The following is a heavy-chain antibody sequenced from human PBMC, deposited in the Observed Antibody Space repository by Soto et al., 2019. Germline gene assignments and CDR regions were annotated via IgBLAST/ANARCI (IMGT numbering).Heavy chain of an antibody. CDR2: IYYSGST. CDR1: GCSLSSYY. Sequence: AETLSLTCTGSGCSLSSYYWSWIRQPPGKGLEWIGYIYYSGSTNYNPSLKSRVTISVDTSKNQFSLKLSSVTAADTAVYYCARDHASNEGYGDYELKRRNSPHGMAVWGQGTTVTVSS. D-gene: IGHD4-17*01. V-gene: IGHV4-59*01. CDR3: ARDHASNEGYGDYELKRRNSPHGMAV. J-gene: IGHJ6*02.